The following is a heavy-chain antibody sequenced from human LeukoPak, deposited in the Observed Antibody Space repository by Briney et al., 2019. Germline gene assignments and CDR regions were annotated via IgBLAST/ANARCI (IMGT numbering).Heavy chain of an antibody. Sequence: GGSLRLSCAASGFTFSNYWMHWVRQAPGKGLVWVSRINSDGSSTRYADSVKGRFTISRDNAKNTLYLQMHSLRAEDTAVYYCARDPSVSSGWYSTFDYWGHGTLVTVSS. CDR2: INSDGSST. J-gene: IGHJ4*01. V-gene: IGHV3-74*01. CDR3: ARDPSVSSGWYSTFDY. CDR1: GFTFSNYW. D-gene: IGHD6-19*01.